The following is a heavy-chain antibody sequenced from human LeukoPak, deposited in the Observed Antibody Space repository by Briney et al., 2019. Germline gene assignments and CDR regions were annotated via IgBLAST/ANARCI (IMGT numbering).Heavy chain of an antibody. CDR3: ARDGFSSSWDLAY. Sequence: GGSLRLSCAASGFTVSSNYMSWVRQAPGKGLEWVSVIYSGGSTYYADSVKGRFTISRDNSKNTLYLQMNSLRVEDTAVYYCARDGFSSSWDLAYWGQGTLVTVSS. D-gene: IGHD6-13*01. V-gene: IGHV3-53*01. CDR1: GFTVSSNY. CDR2: IYSGGST. J-gene: IGHJ4*02.